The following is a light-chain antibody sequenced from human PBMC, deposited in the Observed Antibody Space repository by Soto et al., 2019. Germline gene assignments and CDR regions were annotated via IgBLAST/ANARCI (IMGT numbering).Light chain of an antibody. J-gene: IGKJ4*01. CDR3: QQSDSTPLT. CDR1: QGISSY. CDR2: AAS. V-gene: IGKV1-8*01. Sequence: AIRMTQSPSSFSSSTGDRVTITCRASQGISSYLAWYQQKPGKAPKLLIYAASTLQSGVPSRFSGSGSGTDFTLTISSLQPEDFATYYCQQSDSTPLTFGGGTKVDIK.